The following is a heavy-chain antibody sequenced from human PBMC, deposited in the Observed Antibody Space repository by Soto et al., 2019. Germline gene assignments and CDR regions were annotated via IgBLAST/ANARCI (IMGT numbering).Heavy chain of an antibody. D-gene: IGHD3-22*01. CDR2: ISAYNGNK. CDR1: GYTFTSYS. J-gene: IGHJ3*02. CDR3: ARDDYYYDSSGFSFDDFDI. Sequence: ASVKVSCKASGYTFTSYSVSWVRQAPGQGXEWMGWISAYNGNKNYAQKFQGRVTMTTDTSTSTAYMELRSLRSDDTAVYYCARDDYYYDSSGFSFDDFDIWGQGTMVTVSS. V-gene: IGHV1-18*01.